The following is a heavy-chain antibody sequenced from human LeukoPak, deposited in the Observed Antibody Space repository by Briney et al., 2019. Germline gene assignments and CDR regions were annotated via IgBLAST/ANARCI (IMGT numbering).Heavy chain of an antibody. D-gene: IGHD1-7*01. CDR3: ARDPWNYVPFDY. CDR2: INPNSGGT. J-gene: IGHJ4*02. CDR1: GYTFTGYY. V-gene: IGHV1-2*02. Sequence: ASVKVSCKASGYTFTGYYMHWVRQAPGQGLEWMGWINPNSGGTNYAQKFQGRVTMTTDTSTSTAYMELRSLRSDDTAVYYCARDPWNYVPFDYWGQGTLVTVSS.